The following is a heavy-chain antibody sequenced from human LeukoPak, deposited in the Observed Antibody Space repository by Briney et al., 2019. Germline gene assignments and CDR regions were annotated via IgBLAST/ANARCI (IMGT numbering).Heavy chain of an antibody. Sequence: GASVKLSCKASGYTFTSYGISWVRQAPGQGLEWMGWISAYNGNTNYAQKLQGRVTMTTDTSTSTAYMELRSLRSDDTAVYYCARNQYSGSYSPRDGMDVWGKGTTVTVSS. CDR2: ISAYNGNT. V-gene: IGHV1-18*01. CDR1: GYTFTSYG. D-gene: IGHD1-26*01. J-gene: IGHJ6*04. CDR3: ARNQYSGSYSPRDGMDV.